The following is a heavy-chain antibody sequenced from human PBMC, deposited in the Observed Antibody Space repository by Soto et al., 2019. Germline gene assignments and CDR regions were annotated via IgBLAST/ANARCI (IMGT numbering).Heavy chain of an antibody. J-gene: IGHJ6*02. D-gene: IGHD1-26*01. V-gene: IGHV3-11*06. CDR2: SDGSSTYT. CDR1: GFTFRDYD. CDR3: AIAVGNYYGIDV. Sequence: QAQLVGSGGGLVKPGGSLRLSCAASGFTFRDYDMNWILQVPVKGLECRSYSDGSSTYTNDADSVKGRFTISRDTAKNSLFLQLTRLRDEATVVYYCAIAVGNYYGIDVWGQGTMVTVSS.